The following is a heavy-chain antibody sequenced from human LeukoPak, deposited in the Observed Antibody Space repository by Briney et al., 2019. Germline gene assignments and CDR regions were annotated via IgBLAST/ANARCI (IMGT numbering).Heavy chain of an antibody. Sequence: ASVKVSCKASGYSFTSCYMHWVRQAPGQGLEWMGIINPSGGSTSYAQKFQGRVTMTTDTSTTTVYMELSSLRSDDTAVYYCARGRFYLRWFDPWGLGTLVTVSS. D-gene: IGHD3-3*01. J-gene: IGHJ5*02. V-gene: IGHV1-46*01. CDR3: ARGRFYLRWFDP. CDR2: INPSGGST. CDR1: GYSFTSCY.